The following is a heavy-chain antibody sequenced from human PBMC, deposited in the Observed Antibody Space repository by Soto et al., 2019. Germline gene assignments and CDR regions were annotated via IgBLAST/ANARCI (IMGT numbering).Heavy chain of an antibody. CDR3: ARPTLAGSYSNSYYF. Sequence: SETLCLTCTVSWGSIRSSDYYWGWIRQPPGTGLEWIGSISYSGSTYRNPALNSRVTISVDTSNNQFSLRLSSVTAADTAVYFCARPTLAGSYSNSYYFWGQGALVTVSS. CDR1: WGSIRSSDYY. V-gene: IGHV4-39*01. J-gene: IGHJ4*02. CDR2: ISYSGST. D-gene: IGHD3-22*01.